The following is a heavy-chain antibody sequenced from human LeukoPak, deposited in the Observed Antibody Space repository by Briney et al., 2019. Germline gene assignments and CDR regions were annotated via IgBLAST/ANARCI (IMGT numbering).Heavy chain of an antibody. D-gene: IGHD3-22*01. CDR1: GGSFSGYY. CDR2: INHSGST. J-gene: IGHJ5*02. CDR3: ARAGRSEYYDSSGYYSNWFDP. V-gene: IGHV4-34*01. Sequence: SETLSLTCAVYGGSFSGYYWSWIRQPPGKGLEWTGEINHSGSTNYNPSLKSRVTISVDTSKNQFSLKLSSVTAADTAVYYCARAGRSEYYDSSGYYSNWFDPWGQGTLVTVSS.